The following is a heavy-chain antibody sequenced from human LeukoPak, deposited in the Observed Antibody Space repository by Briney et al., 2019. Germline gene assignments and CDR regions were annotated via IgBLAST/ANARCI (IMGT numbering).Heavy chain of an antibody. J-gene: IGHJ4*02. Sequence: ASVKVSCKASGGTFSSYAISWVRQAPGQGLEWMGGIIPIFGTANYAQKFQGRVTITTDESTSTAYMELSSLRSEDTAVYYCAREAVNKYQLLYFDYWGQGTLVTVPS. CDR3: AREAVNKYQLLYFDY. D-gene: IGHD2-2*01. V-gene: IGHV1-69*05. CDR2: IIPIFGTA. CDR1: GGTFSSYA.